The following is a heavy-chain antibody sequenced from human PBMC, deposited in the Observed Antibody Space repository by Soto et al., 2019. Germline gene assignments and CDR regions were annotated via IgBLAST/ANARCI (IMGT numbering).Heavy chain of an antibody. CDR2: TYYRSKLYN. Sequence: SQTLSLTCDISGDSVSSNSAAWNLISQSPSRGLEWLGRTYYRSKLYNDYAVSVRGRITINPDTSKNRFSLQLKSVTPDDTAVYYCARGRAANMGDWLDPWRQGTQVAVSS. D-gene: IGHD3-16*01. J-gene: IGHJ5*02. V-gene: IGHV6-1*01. CDR1: GDSVSSNSAA. CDR3: ARGRAANMGDWLDP.